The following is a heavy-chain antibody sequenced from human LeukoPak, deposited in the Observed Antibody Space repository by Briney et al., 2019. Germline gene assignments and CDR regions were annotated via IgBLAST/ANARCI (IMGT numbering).Heavy chain of an antibody. Sequence: PGGSLRLSCAASGFTFDDYAMHWVRQAPGKGLEWVSLISWDGGSTYYADSVKGRFTISRDNSKNSLYLQMNSLRAEDTALYYCAKSPYSSSWSPIYYFDYWGQGTLVTVSS. J-gene: IGHJ4*02. CDR3: AKSPYSSSWSPIYYFDY. CDR1: GFTFDDYA. CDR2: ISWDGGST. V-gene: IGHV3-43D*03. D-gene: IGHD6-13*01.